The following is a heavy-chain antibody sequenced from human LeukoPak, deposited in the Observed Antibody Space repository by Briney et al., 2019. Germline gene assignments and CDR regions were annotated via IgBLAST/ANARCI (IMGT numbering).Heavy chain of an antibody. Sequence: PGGPLRLSCAASGFSFTNYAMSWVRQASARGPEWLSSMKGGGETFYADSVKGRFTLSRDDSRNTVYLQLNNLRVEDTAIYYCARASWNSTADAVCWGQGTQVTVSS. D-gene: IGHD1-1*01. CDR3: ARASWNSTADAVC. V-gene: IGHV3-23*01. J-gene: IGHJ4*02. CDR2: MKGGGET. CDR1: GFSFTNYA.